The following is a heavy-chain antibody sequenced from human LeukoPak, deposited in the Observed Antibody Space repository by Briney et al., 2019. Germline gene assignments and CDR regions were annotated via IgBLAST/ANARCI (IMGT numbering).Heavy chain of an antibody. CDR2: INHSGST. J-gene: IGHJ4*02. Sequence: SQTLSLTCTVSGGSISSGGYYWSWIRQPPGKGLEWIGEINHSGSTNYNPSLKSRVTISVDTSKNQFSLKLSSVTAADTAVYYCARGARYFDYWGQGTLVTVSS. CDR3: ARGARYFDY. V-gene: IGHV4-30-2*01. CDR1: GGSISSGGYY.